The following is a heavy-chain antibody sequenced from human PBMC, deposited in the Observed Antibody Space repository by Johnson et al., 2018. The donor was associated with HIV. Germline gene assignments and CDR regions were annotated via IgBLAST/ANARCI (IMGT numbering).Heavy chain of an antibody. D-gene: IGHD6-6*01. V-gene: IGHV3-74*01. CDR2: INKDGTDT. Sequence: VLLVESGGGVVRPGGSLRLSCAATDFTLRNYWMHWVRQVPGMGPVWVSRINKDGTDTAYGDTVKGRFTISRDNSKNTLYLQMNSLRAEDTAVYYCARDRRARLPLYAFDIWGQGTMVTVSS. CDR1: DFTLRNYW. J-gene: IGHJ3*02. CDR3: ARDRRARLPLYAFDI.